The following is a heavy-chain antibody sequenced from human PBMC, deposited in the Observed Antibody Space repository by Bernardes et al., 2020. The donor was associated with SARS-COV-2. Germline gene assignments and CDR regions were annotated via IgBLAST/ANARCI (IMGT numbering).Heavy chain of an antibody. Sequence: SETLSLTCTVSGGSISSYYWSWIRQPPGKGLEWIGYIYYSGSTNYNPSLKSRVTISVDTSKNQFSLKLSSVTAADTAVYYCARRKLDSSSFPPYYYYMDVWGKGTTVTVSS. J-gene: IGHJ6*03. CDR1: GGSISSYY. CDR3: ARRKLDSSSFPPYYYYMDV. D-gene: IGHD6-6*01. CDR2: IYYSGST. V-gene: IGHV4-59*08.